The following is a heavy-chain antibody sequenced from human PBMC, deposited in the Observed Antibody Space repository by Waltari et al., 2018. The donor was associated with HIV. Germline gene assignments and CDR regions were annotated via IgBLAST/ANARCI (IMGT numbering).Heavy chain of an antibody. D-gene: IGHD3-3*01. J-gene: IGHJ5*02. CDR1: GFTVKNEY. CDR3: AKGVRFLGP. Sequence: ATGGVLVQPGGSLSLCCRVSGFTVKNEYMTWVPRSTSRGLEWIGTIYGNGETYSAASMRGRLFISRDDPGNRVFLHINNVNFADTASYFCAKGVRFLGPWSQETPVTVSS. V-gene: IGHV3-53*05. CDR2: IYGNGET.